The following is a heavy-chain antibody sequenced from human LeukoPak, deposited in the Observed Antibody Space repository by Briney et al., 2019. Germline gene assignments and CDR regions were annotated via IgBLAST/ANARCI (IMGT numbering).Heavy chain of an antibody. Sequence: SETLSLTCAVYGGSFSGYYWSWIRQPPGKGLEWIGEINHSGSTNYNPSLKSRVTISVDTSKNQFSLKLSSVTAADTAVYYCARVTYYYYMDVWGKGTTVTVSS. V-gene: IGHV4-34*01. CDR2: INHSGST. CDR3: ARVTYYYYMDV. J-gene: IGHJ6*03. CDR1: GGSFSGYY.